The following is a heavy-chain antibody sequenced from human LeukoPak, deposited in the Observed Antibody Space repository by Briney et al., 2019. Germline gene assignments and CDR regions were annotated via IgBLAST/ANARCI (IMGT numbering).Heavy chain of an antibody. CDR3: ARSHNFSNSPSHYFSDENYYMDV. V-gene: IGHV1-2*02. D-gene: IGHD2/OR15-2a*01. Sequence: ASVKVSCKASGYTFTGYYMHWVRQAPGQGLEWMGWINPNSGGTNYAQKFQGRVTMTRDTSISTAYMELSRLRSDDTAVYYCARSHNFSNSPSHYFSDENYYMDVWGKGTTVTISS. J-gene: IGHJ6*03. CDR1: GYTFTGYY. CDR2: INPNSGGT.